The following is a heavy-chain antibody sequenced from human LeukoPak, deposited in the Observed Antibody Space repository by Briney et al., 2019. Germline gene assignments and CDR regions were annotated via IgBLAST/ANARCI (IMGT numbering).Heavy chain of an antibody. CDR2: ISSSSSYT. CDR3: ASNSGSHNEHFDY. D-gene: IGHD1-26*01. Sequence: GGSLRLSCAASGFTFSDYYMSWIRQAPGKGLEWVSYISSSSSYTNYADSVKGRFTISRDNAKNSLYLQMNSLRAEDTAVYYCASNSGSHNEHFDYWGRGTLVTVSS. J-gene: IGHJ4*02. CDR1: GFTFSDYY. V-gene: IGHV3-11*03.